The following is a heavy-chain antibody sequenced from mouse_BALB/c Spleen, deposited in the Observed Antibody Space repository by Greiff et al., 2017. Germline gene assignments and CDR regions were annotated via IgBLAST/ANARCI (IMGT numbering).Heavy chain of an antibody. J-gene: IGHJ2*01. V-gene: IGHV1-7*01. CDR1: GYTFTSYW. CDR2: INPSTGYT. CDR3: ANYYGSRDYFDD. D-gene: IGHD1-1*01. Sequence: QVQLQQSGAELAKPGASVKMSCKASGYTFTSYWMHWVKQRPGQGLEWIGYINPSTGYTEYNQKFKDKATLTADKSSSTAYMQLSSLTSEDSAVYYCANYYGSRDYFDDWGQGTTLTVSS.